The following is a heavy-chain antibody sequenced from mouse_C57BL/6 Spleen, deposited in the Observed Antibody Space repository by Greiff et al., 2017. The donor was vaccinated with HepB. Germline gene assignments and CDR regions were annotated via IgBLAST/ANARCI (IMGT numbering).Heavy chain of an antibody. V-gene: IGHV14-4*01. D-gene: IGHD1-1*01. CDR2: IDPENGDT. CDR1: GFNIKDDY. Sequence: EVQLQQSGAELVRPGASVKLSCTASGFNIKDDYMHWVKQRPEQGLEWIGWIDPENGDTEYASKFQGKATITADTSSNTAYLQLSSLTSEDTAVYYCTTGGYGSSWGYWGQGTTLTVSS. CDR3: TTGGYGSSWGY. J-gene: IGHJ2*01.